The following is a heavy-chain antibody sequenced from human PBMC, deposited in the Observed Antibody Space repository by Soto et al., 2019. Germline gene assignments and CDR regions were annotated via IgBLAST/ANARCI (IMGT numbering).Heavy chain of an antibody. Sequence: QVQLVESGGGVVQPGRSLRLSCASSGFTFSEYAMHWVRQAPGKGLEWVAVMSYDGSSKYYRDSVKGRFSISRDNSKNTLFLQMDSLRDEETAVYYCARDLRTQYFFDYWGKGTQVTVSS. V-gene: IGHV3-30-3*01. CDR1: GFTFSEYA. J-gene: IGHJ4*02. D-gene: IGHD3-9*01. CDR2: MSYDGSSK. CDR3: ARDLRTQYFFDY.